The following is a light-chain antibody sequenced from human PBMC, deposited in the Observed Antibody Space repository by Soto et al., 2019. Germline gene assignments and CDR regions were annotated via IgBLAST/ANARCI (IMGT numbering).Light chain of an antibody. Sequence: DIVMTQSPDSLAVSLGERAAINCKSSQSVLYSSSNRNYLAWYQQKPGQPPKLLIYWASTRESGVPDRFSGSGSGTDVTLTISSLQAEDVAVYYCQQYYSTPRTFGQGTKVEIK. CDR3: QQYYSTPRT. CDR2: WAS. CDR1: QSVLYSSSNRNY. J-gene: IGKJ1*01. V-gene: IGKV4-1*01.